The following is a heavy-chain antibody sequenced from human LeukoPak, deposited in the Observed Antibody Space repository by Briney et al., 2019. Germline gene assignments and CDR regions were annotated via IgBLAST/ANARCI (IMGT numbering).Heavy chain of an antibody. J-gene: IGHJ6*03. Sequence: SETLSLTCAVYGGSFSGYYWSWIRQPPGKGLEWIGEINHSGSTNYNPSLKSRVTISVDTSKNQFSLKLSSVTAADTAVYYCARELLLTGFAYYYYMDVWGKGTTVTISS. CDR1: GGSFSGYY. CDR3: ARELLLTGFAYYYYMDV. V-gene: IGHV4-34*01. D-gene: IGHD2-21*01. CDR2: INHSGST.